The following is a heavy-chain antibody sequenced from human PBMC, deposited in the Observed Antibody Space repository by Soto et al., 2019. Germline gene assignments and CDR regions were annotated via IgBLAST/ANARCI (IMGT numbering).Heavy chain of an antibody. J-gene: IGHJ4*02. CDR1: GFTFSTYA. V-gene: IGHV3-33*01. CDR3: ARAYCSNAVCYYYCDL. Sequence: QVQLVESGGGVVQPGRSLRLSCVASGFTFSTYAMHWVRQAPGKGLEWVAVIYYDGSNKYYADSVKGRFSISRDNSKNTLYLQLNSLRAEDTPVYYCARAYCSNAVCYYYCDLWGQGTLVTVSS. D-gene: IGHD2-8*01. CDR2: IYYDGSNK.